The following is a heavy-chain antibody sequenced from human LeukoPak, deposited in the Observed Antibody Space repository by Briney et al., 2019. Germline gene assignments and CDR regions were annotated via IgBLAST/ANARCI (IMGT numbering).Heavy chain of an antibody. CDR2: IRGSGGST. Sequence: GDSLRLSCAASGFTFSNYGMSWVRQAPGKGLEWVSSIRGSGGSTYYADSVKGRFTISRDNSKNTLYLQMNSLRAEDTAIYYCAKGSGYSGYDPFDYWGQGTLVTVSS. V-gene: IGHV3-23*01. J-gene: IGHJ4*02. CDR1: GFTFSNYG. CDR3: AKGSGYSGYDPFDY. D-gene: IGHD5-12*01.